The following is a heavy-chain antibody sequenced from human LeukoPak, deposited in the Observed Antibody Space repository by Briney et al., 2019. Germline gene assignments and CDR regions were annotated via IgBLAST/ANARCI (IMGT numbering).Heavy chain of an antibody. D-gene: IGHD2-21*02. Sequence: SETLSLTCTVSGGSISSYYWSWIRQPLGKGLEWIGYIYYSGSTNYNPSLKSRVTISVDTSKNQFSLKLSSVTAADTAVYYCARLHCGGDCYSWYFQHWGQGTLVTVSS. J-gene: IGHJ1*01. V-gene: IGHV4-59*01. CDR2: IYYSGST. CDR1: GGSISSYY. CDR3: ARLHCGGDCYSWYFQH.